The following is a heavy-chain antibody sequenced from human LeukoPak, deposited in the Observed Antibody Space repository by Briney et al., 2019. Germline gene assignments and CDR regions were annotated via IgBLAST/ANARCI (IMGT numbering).Heavy chain of an antibody. Sequence: GGSLRLSCAASGFTFSTYWMHWVRQAPGKGLVWVSRINTAGSSTYYADSVKGRFTISRDNAKNSLYLQMNSLRAEDTAVYYCAREHSGYDFPGRDYYYMDVWGKGTTVTVSS. D-gene: IGHD5-12*01. CDR1: GFTFSTYW. V-gene: IGHV3-74*01. CDR2: INTAGSST. CDR3: AREHSGYDFPGRDYYYMDV. J-gene: IGHJ6*03.